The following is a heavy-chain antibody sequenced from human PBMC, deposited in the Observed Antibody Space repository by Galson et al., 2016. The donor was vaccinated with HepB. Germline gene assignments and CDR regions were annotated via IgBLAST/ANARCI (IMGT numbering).Heavy chain of an antibody. Sequence: SLRLSCAASGFTFSSYAMSWVRQAPGKGLEWVSANSGSGGSTYYADSVKGRFTISRDNSKNTLYLQMNSLRAEDTAVYYCAKIGSEGSWFDPGMWYFDYWGQGTLVTVSS. CDR2: NSGSGGST. V-gene: IGHV3-23*01. CDR1: GFTFSSYA. D-gene: IGHD6-13*01. J-gene: IGHJ4*02. CDR3: AKIGSEGSWFDPGMWYFDY.